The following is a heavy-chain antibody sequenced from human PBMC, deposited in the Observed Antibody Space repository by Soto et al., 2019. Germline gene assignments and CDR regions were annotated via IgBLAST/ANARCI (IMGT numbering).Heavy chain of an antibody. D-gene: IGHD3-3*01. Sequence: EVQLVESGGRLVQPGRSLRLSCVGTGLNFDDFAMHWVRQAPGKGLEWVSGITWDSRVLAYADSVKGRFTISRDNARNSLYLQMDSLRDEDTALYYCAKGRYDFWSPYYFDSWGQGTLVTVSS. V-gene: IGHV3-9*01. J-gene: IGHJ4*02. CDR1: GLNFDDFA. CDR2: ITWDSRVL. CDR3: AKGRYDFWSPYYFDS.